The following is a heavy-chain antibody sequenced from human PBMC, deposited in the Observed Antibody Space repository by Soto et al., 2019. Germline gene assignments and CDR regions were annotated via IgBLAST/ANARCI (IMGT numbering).Heavy chain of an antibody. CDR2: LSGSGTST. J-gene: IGHJ4*02. V-gene: IGHV3-23*01. CDR3: AKATTNGGWFNPFDS. D-gene: IGHD6-19*01. CDR1: GFSFVNYA. Sequence: GGSLRLSCAASGFSFVNYAMNWVRQAPGKGLEWVSGLSGSGTSTYHADSVKGRFTISRDNSRDTLFLQMNSLTADDTAVYYCAKATTNGGWFNPFDSWGQGALVTVSS.